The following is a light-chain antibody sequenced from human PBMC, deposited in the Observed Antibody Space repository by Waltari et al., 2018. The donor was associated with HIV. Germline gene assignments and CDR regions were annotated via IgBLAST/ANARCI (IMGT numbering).Light chain of an antibody. J-gene: IGKJ3*01. V-gene: IGKV3-11*01. CDR3: QQRSSWPLIT. CDR1: PSISSY. Sequence: VLTQSPVTLSVSPGERATLSCMTSPSISSYLSWYHQKPGQAPRLLISDASKRATGIPARFSGSGSGTDFTLTISSLEPEDFAVYYCQQRSSWPLITFGPGTKVDVK. CDR2: DAS.